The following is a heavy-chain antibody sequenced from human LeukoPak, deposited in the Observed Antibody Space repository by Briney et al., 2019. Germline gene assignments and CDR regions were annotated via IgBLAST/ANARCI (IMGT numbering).Heavy chain of an antibody. CDR2: INHSGST. CDR3: ARESYYYGSGSYSYYFDY. Sequence: SETLSLTCAVYGGSFSGYYWSWIRQPPGKGLEWIGEINHSGSTNYNPSLKSRVTISVDTSKNQFSLKLSSVTAADTAVYYCARESYYYGSGSYSYYFDYWGQGTLVTVSS. D-gene: IGHD3-10*01. V-gene: IGHV4-34*01. J-gene: IGHJ4*02. CDR1: GGSFSGYY.